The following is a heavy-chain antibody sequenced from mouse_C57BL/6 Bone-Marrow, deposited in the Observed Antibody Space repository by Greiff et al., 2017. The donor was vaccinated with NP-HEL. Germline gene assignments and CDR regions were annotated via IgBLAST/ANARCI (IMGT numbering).Heavy chain of an antibody. D-gene: IGHD1-1*01. CDR3: ARYYYGSSYRYYAMDY. CDR1: GYTFTDHT. CDR2: IYPRDGST. Sequence: QVQLQQSDAELVKPGASVKISCKVSGYTFTDHTIHWMKQRPEQGLEWIGYIYPRDGSTKYNEKFKGKATLTADKSSSTAYMQLNSLTSEDSAVYFCARYYYGSSYRYYAMDYWGQGTSVTVSS. V-gene: IGHV1-78*01. J-gene: IGHJ4*01.